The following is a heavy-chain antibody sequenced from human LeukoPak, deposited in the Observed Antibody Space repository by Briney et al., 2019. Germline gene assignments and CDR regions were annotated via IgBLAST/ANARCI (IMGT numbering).Heavy chain of an antibody. Sequence: PGGSLRLSCAASGFTFSSYRMNWVRQAPGKGLEWVSSISASSNYIYYADSVKGRFTISRDNAKNSLYLQMNSLRAEDTAVYYCARFFGYYYGSGSDNWGQGTLVTVSS. CDR3: ARFFGYYYGSGSDN. CDR2: ISASSNYI. J-gene: IGHJ4*02. V-gene: IGHV3-21*01. CDR1: GFTFSSYR. D-gene: IGHD3-10*01.